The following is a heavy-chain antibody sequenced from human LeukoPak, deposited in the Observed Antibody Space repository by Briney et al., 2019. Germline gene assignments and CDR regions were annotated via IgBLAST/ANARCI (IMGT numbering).Heavy chain of an antibody. J-gene: IGHJ4*02. Sequence: GESLRLSCAASGFTFSSYWMSWVRQAPGKGLEWVANIKQDGSEKYYVDSVKGRFTISRDNAKNSLYLQMNSLRAEDTAVYFCASSRSRRDYWGQGTLVTVSS. CDR1: GFTFSSYW. CDR3: ASSRSRRDY. V-gene: IGHV3-7*02. CDR2: IKQDGSEK.